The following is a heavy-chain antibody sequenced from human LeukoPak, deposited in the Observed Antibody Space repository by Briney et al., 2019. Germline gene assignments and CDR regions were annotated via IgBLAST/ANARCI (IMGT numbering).Heavy chain of an antibody. CDR3: ARDKGLLKQYYFDY. Sequence: GRSLRLSCAASGFTFSSYAMHWVRQAPGKGLEWVAVISYDGSNKYYADSVKGRFTISRDNSKNTLYLQMNSLRAEDTAVYYCARDKGLLKQYYFDYWGQGTLVTISS. V-gene: IGHV3-30-3*01. CDR1: GFTFSSYA. D-gene: IGHD2-15*01. J-gene: IGHJ4*02. CDR2: ISYDGSNK.